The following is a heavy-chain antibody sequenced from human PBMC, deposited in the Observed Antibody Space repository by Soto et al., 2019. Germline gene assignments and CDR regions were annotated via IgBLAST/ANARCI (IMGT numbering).Heavy chain of an antibody. J-gene: IGHJ5*02. CDR3: ARRKYGDNWFDP. CDR2: INHFGST. CDR1: GESFSGYY. D-gene: IGHD4-17*01. Sequence: SETLSLTCAVYGESFSGYYWSWIRQPPGKGLEWIGEINHFGSTNYNPSLKGRVSISVDTYRKQVSLKLTSVTAADTAVYYCARRKYGDNWFDPWGQGTQVTVSS. V-gene: IGHV4-34*01.